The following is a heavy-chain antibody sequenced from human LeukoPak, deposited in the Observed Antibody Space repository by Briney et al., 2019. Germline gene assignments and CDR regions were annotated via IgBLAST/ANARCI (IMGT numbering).Heavy chain of an antibody. CDR2: ISYSSSTK. V-gene: IGHV3-48*01. J-gene: IGHJ4*02. Sequence: GGSLRLSCAASGFTFSSYSMNWVRQAPGKGLEWVSDISYSSSTKYYADSVKGRFTISRDNAKNSLYLQMNSLRAEDTAVYYCARDFEGSSGSPYMVFGYWGQGTLVTVSS. CDR1: GFTFSSYS. D-gene: IGHD6-19*01. CDR3: ARDFEGSSGSPYMVFGY.